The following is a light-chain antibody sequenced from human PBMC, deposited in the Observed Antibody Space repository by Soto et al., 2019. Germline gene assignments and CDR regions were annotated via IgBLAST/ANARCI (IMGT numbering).Light chain of an antibody. CDR1: SSDGGGYNY. CDR3: SSYTSSSTLDVV. J-gene: IGLJ2*01. CDR2: EVS. V-gene: IGLV2-14*01. Sequence: QSALTQTASVSGSPGQSITIYCTGTSSDGGGYNYVSWYQQHPGKAPKLMIYEVSNRPSGVSNRFSGSKSGNTASLTISGLQAEDEADYYCSSYTSSSTLDVVFGGGTQLTVL.